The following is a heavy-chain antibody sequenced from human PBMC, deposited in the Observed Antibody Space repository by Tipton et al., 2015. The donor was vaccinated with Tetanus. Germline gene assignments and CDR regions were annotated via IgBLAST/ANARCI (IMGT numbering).Heavy chain of an antibody. D-gene: IGHD2-2*01. Sequence: TLSLTCTVSGGSISSSYYYWGWIRQPSGKGLEWIGSLDYSGNTYYNSSLMSRVTISVDTSKNQFSLRLNSVTAVDTAVYYCAKSDRVTRTSWYFHDWGQGTLVTVSS. J-gene: IGHJ4*02. CDR3: AKSDRVTRTSWYFHD. V-gene: IGHV4-39*01. CDR1: GGSISSSYYY. CDR2: LDYSGNT.